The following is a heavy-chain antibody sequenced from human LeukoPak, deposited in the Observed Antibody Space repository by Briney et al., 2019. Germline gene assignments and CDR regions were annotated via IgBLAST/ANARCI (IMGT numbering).Heavy chain of an antibody. J-gene: IGHJ3*02. Sequence: GASVKVSCKASGGTFSSYSINWVRQATGQGLEWMGWMNPNSGNTGYAQKFQGRVTMTRNTSISTAYMELSSLRSEDTAVYYCARGAVIVATTRGAFDIWGQGTMVTVSS. V-gene: IGHV1-8*02. CDR1: GGTFSSYS. D-gene: IGHD5-12*01. CDR2: MNPNSGNT. CDR3: ARGAVIVATTRGAFDI.